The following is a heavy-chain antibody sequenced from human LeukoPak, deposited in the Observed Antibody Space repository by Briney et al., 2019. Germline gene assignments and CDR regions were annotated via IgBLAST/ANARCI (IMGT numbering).Heavy chain of an antibody. V-gene: IGHV4-39*01. CDR2: IYYSGST. CDR3: ARSVTMIVVVSYYFDY. J-gene: IGHJ4*02. Sequence: GSLRLSCAASGFTFSSYSMNWVRQPPGKGLEWIGSIYYSGSTYYNPSLKSRVTISVDTSKNQFSLKLSSVTAADTAVYYCARSVTMIVVVSYYFDYWGQGTLVTVSS. CDR1: GFTFSSYSMN. D-gene: IGHD3-22*01.